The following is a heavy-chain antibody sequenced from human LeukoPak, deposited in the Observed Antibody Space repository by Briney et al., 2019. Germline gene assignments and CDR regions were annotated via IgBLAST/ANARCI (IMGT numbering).Heavy chain of an antibody. CDR3: ARRGTVLRFLDGRRRIFDY. D-gene: IGHD3-3*01. J-gene: IGHJ4*02. CDR1: GYTFTSYD. V-gene: IGHV1-8*01. CDR2: MNPNSGNT. Sequence: ASVKVSCKASGYTFTSYDINWVRQATGQGLEWMGWMNPNSGNTGYAQKFQGRVTMTRNTSISTAYMELSSLRSEDTAVYYCARRGTVLRFLDGRRRIFDYWGQGTLVTVSS.